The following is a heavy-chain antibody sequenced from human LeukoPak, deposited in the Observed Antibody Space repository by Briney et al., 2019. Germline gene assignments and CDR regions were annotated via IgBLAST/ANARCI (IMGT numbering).Heavy chain of an antibody. V-gene: IGHV3-30-3*01. CDR1: GFTFSHYA. D-gene: IGHD7-27*01. J-gene: IGHJ2*01. CDR3: ARAQTQLGIAYFDL. Sequence: GRSLRLSCAASGFTFSHYALHWVRQAPGKGLEWVAFISYDGNNKYYADSVKGQFTISRDNSKNTLYLQMNSLRAEDTAVYYCARAQTQLGIAYFDLWGRGTLVTVSS. CDR2: ISYDGNNK.